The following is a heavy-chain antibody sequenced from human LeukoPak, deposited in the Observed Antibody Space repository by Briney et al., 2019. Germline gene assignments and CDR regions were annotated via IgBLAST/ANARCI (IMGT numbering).Heavy chain of an antibody. CDR3: ARIPRGSGWSFLDF. V-gene: IGHV3-7*01. CDR2: IQSDGSVQ. D-gene: IGHD6-19*01. CDR1: GFSFSSYW. Sequence: GGSLRLSCAASGFSFSSYWMSWVRQAPGKGLEWVANIQSDGSVQQYVDSVKGRLTISRDNAKNSLYLQMNSLRAQDTAVYYCARIPRGSGWSFLDFWGQGTLVTVTS. J-gene: IGHJ4*02.